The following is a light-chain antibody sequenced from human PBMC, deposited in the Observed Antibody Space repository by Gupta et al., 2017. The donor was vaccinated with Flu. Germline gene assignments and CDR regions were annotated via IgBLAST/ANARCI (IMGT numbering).Light chain of an antibody. CDR2: DAS. CDR1: QSVGTY. J-gene: IGKJ2*01. Sequence: DIVLTQSPATLSLSPGERHTLSCRPRQSVGTYFAWYHPKPGQAPRLLIYDASNRATGIPARFSGSGCATDFTLTISSLVPEDFAVYYCQKRSNWPPYTFGPGTRLEIK. V-gene: IGKV3-11*01. CDR3: QKRSNWPPYT.